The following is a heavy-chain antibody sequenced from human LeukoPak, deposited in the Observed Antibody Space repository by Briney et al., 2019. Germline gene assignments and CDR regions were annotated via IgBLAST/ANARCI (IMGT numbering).Heavy chain of an antibody. D-gene: IGHD2-15*01. J-gene: IGHJ6*02. Sequence: GESLKISCKASGYSFSSDWIAWVRQMPGKGVEGMGIIFPIDSETTYSPSFQGQVTISADKSISTAYLQWSSLKASDTAMYYCTRGCSGGSCSRDAMDVWGQGTMVTVSS. CDR3: TRGCSGGSCSRDAMDV. CDR2: IFPIDSET. V-gene: IGHV5-51*01. CDR1: GYSFSSDW.